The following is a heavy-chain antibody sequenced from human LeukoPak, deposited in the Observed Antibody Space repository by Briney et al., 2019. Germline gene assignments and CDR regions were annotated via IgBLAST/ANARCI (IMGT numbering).Heavy chain of an antibody. CDR2: MSYDGSNI. V-gene: IGHV3-30*18. D-gene: IGHD2-21*02. CDR3: AKVTPGSTARKSGLDY. CDR1: GFTFSTYG. Sequence: GGSLRLSCAASGFTFSTYGMHWVRQTPGKGLEWVAVMSYDGSNIYYGDSVKGRFTISRDNSKNTLYLRMNNLRVEDTALYYCAKVTPGSTARKSGLDYWGQGTLVTVSS. J-gene: IGHJ4*02.